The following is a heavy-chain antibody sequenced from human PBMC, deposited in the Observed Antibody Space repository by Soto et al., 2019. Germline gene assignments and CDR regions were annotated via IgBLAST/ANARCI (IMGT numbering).Heavy chain of an antibody. Sequence: QVQLVESGGGVVQPGRSLRLSCAASGFTFSSYGMHWVRQAPGKGLEWVAVISYDGSNKYYADSVKGRFTISRDNSKNTVYLQMNSLRAEDTAVYYCAKDRRGTTVKPCVYYGMDVWGQGTTVTVSS. J-gene: IGHJ6*02. D-gene: IGHD4-17*01. CDR2: ISYDGSNK. CDR3: AKDRRGTTVKPCVYYGMDV. V-gene: IGHV3-30*18. CDR1: GFTFSSYG.